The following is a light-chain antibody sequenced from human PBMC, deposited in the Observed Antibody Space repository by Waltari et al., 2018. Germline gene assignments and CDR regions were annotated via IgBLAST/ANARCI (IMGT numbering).Light chain of an antibody. CDR1: RSLLPSNGNTY. Sequence: DVVLTQSPVSLPVTLGQPASISCRSSRSLLPSNGNTYLHWFHQRPGQSPRRLFYQVSNRDPGVPDRFSVSESGTDFTLKISRVEAEDVGMYYCMQGTYGPNTFGGGTKVEIK. CDR3: MQGTYGPNT. V-gene: IGKV2-30*02. J-gene: IGKJ4*01. CDR2: QVS.